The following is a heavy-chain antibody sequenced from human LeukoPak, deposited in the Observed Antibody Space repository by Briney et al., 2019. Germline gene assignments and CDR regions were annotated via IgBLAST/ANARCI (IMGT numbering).Heavy chain of an antibody. D-gene: IGHD3-22*01. CDR2: IYTDGST. Sequence: PGGSLRLSCAASGFTFSSYWMHWVRQAPGKGLEWVSIIYTDGSTYYADSVEGRFTISRDSSKNTLYLQMNSLRAEDTAVYYCARVDYYDTSGYYFWGQGTLVTVS. J-gene: IGHJ4*02. CDR1: GFTFSSYW. CDR3: ARVDYYDTSGYYF. V-gene: IGHV3-53*01.